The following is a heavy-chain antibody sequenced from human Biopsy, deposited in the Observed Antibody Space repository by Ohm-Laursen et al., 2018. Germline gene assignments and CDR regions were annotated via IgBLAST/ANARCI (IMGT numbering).Heavy chain of an antibody. D-gene: IGHD3-9*01. CDR3: AIDGNDFVTDFLKIDQ. Sequence: SVKVSCKVIGGTFSASGISWVRLAPGHGLEFVGGIIPIFETTHYAQSFQGRVTIVADKSTNTAYMEVSSLRSDDTAVYYCAIDGNDFVTDFLKIDQWGQGTLVTVSS. CDR1: GGTFSASG. J-gene: IGHJ4*02. V-gene: IGHV1-69*06. CDR2: IIPIFETT.